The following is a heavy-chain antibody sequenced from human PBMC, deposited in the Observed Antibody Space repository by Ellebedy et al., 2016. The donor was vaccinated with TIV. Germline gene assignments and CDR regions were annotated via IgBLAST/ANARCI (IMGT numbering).Heavy chain of an antibody. CDR1: GFTFSSYW. V-gene: IGHV3-49*04. J-gene: IGHJ4*02. CDR2: ISSQRYGGRP. D-gene: IGHD2-21*02. Sequence: PGGSLRLSCAASGFTFSSYWMTWVRQAPGKGLEWVGFISSQRYGGRPEHAASLKGRFTISRDDSKSIVYLQMNSLQSDDTGVYYCTRNPRKGGDRYPFDFWGRGTLVTVSS. CDR3: TRNPRKGGDRYPFDF.